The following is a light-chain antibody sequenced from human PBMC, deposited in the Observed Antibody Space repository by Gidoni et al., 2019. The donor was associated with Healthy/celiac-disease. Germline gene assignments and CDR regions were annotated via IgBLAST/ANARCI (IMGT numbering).Light chain of an antibody. J-gene: IGKJ4*01. CDR3: QQYGAPPLT. CDR2: DAS. Sequence: ETVLTPFPGTLSGSPGESATPFCRATQTVSANFLAWYQQKPGQPPTLLIYDASRRATGVPDRFSGSGSGTDFSLTINRLQTEDSALYYCQQYGAPPLTFGGGTRVEI. V-gene: IGKV3-20*01. CDR1: QTVSANF.